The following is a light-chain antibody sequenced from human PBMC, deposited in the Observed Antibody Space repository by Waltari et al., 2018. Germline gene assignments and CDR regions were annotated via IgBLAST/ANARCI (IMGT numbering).Light chain of an antibody. CDR1: QSLLHSNGYNY. V-gene: IGKV2-28*01. CDR3: MQALQTPWT. J-gene: IGKJ1*01. Sequence: DIVMTQSPLSLPVTPVEPASISCRSSQSLLHSNGYNYLDWYLQKPGQSPQLLISLGFNRAAGVPDRFSGSGSGTDFTLKISRVEAEDVGVYYCMQALQTPWTFGQGTKVEIK. CDR2: LGF.